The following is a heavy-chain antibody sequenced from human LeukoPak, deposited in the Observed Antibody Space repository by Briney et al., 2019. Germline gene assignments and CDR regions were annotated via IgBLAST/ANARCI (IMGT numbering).Heavy chain of an antibody. Sequence: GGSLRLSCAASGIIFGSHGMAWVRQAPGKGLEWVSSIRPNGDRTFCADFVKGRFTISRDNSKNTVSLHMNSLRAEDSAIYRCARAYDKAYDYWGQGTLVTVSS. J-gene: IGHJ4*02. CDR1: GIIFGSHG. V-gene: IGHV3-23*01. D-gene: IGHD2-21*01. CDR3: ARAYDKAYDY. CDR2: IRPNGDRT.